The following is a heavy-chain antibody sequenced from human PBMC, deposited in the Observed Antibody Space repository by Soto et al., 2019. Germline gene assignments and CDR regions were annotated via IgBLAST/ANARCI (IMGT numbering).Heavy chain of an antibody. Sequence: QVQLVESGGAVVQPGRSLRLSCAASGFTFSSYGMHWVRQAPGKGLEWVAVIWNDGRNKYYADSVKGRFTISSDNSKNTVYVQMTSLRAEDEAVYYGARHPRGGGDYVFDDWGQGTLVTVS. CDR3: ARHPRGGGDYVFDD. J-gene: IGHJ4*02. D-gene: IGHD4-17*01. CDR1: GFTFSSYG. V-gene: IGHV3-33*01. CDR2: IWNDGRNK.